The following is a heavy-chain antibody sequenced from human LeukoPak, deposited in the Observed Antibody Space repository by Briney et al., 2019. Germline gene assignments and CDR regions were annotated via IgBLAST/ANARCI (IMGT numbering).Heavy chain of an antibody. CDR1: GFTSSSYA. Sequence: GGSLRLSCATSGFTSSSYAMSWVRQAPGKGLEWVSGISGSGGSIYYADSVKGRITISRDNSKNTLYLQMNSLRAEDTAVYYCAKDSRMTTVTTFDYWGQGTLVTVSS. V-gene: IGHV3-23*01. D-gene: IGHD4-17*01. CDR3: AKDSRMTTVTTFDY. CDR2: ISGSGGSI. J-gene: IGHJ4*02.